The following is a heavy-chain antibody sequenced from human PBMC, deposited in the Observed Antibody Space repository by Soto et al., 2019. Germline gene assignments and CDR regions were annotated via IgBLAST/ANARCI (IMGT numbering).Heavy chain of an antibody. J-gene: IGHJ6*03. CDR2: ISGSGGST. D-gene: IGHD4-17*01. CDR1: GFTFSSYA. Sequence: PGGSLRLSCAASGFTFSSYAMSWVRQAPGKGLEWVSAISGSGGSTYYADSVKGRFTISRDNSKNTLYLQMNSLRAEDTAVYYCAKDYGDSYYYYMDVWGKGTTVTVSS. V-gene: IGHV3-23*01. CDR3: AKDYGDSYYYYMDV.